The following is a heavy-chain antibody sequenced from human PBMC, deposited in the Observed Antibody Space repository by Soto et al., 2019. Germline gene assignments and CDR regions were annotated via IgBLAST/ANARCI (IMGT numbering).Heavy chain of an antibody. V-gene: IGHV1-69*13. CDR2: IIPIFGTA. CDR3: ARDQGGMATIDAFDI. D-gene: IGHD5-12*01. CDR1: GGTFSSYA. J-gene: IGHJ3*02. Sequence: ASVKVSCKASGGTFSSYAISWVRQAPGQGLEWMGGIIPIFGTANYAQKFQGRVTITADESTSTAYMELSSLRSGDTAVYYCARDQGGMATIDAFDIWRRGTMVTVSS.